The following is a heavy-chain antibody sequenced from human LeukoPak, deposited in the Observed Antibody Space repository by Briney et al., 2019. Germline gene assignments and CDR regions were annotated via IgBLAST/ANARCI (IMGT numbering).Heavy chain of an antibody. J-gene: IGHJ5*02. CDR2: ISWNSGSI. CDR3: AKGEYGDYLNWFDP. D-gene: IGHD4-17*01. Sequence: GGSLRLSCAASGFTLDDYTMHWVPQAPGKGLEWVSGISWNSGSIGYADSVKGRFTISRDNAKNSLYLQMNSPRAEDTALYYCAKGEYGDYLNWFDPWGQGTLVTVSS. V-gene: IGHV3-9*01. CDR1: GFTLDDYT.